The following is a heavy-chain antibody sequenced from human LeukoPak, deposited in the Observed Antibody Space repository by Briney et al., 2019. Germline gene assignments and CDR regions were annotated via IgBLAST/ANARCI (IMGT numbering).Heavy chain of an antibody. Sequence: PGGSLRLSCAASGFTFSSYSMNWVRQAPGKGLEWVSSISSSSSYIYYADSVKGRFTTSRDNAKNSLYLQMNSLRAEDTAVYYCARERCSGGSCFFDYWGQGTLVTVSS. J-gene: IGHJ4*02. CDR2: ISSSSSYI. CDR1: GFTFSSYS. CDR3: ARERCSGGSCFFDY. V-gene: IGHV3-21*01. D-gene: IGHD2-15*01.